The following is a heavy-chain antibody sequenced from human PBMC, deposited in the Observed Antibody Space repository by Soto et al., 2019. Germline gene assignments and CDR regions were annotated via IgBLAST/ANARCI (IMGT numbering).Heavy chain of an antibody. V-gene: IGHV3-30*18. Sequence: GGSLRLSCAASGFTFSSYGMHWVRQTPGRGLEWVAVISYDGSNTYYTDSVKGRFTISRDNSKNTLYLQMNSLRPEDTAIYYCAKLRSSSWTQYAFDIWGHGTMVTVSS. CDR2: ISYDGSNT. CDR1: GFTFSSYG. D-gene: IGHD6-13*01. J-gene: IGHJ3*02. CDR3: AKLRSSSWTQYAFDI.